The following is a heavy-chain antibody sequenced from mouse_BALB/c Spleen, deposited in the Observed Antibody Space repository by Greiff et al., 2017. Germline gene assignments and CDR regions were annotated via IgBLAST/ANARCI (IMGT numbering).Heavy chain of an antibody. Sequence: EVKLVESGGGLVKPGGSLKLSCAASGFTFSSYAMSWVRQTPEKRLEWVASISSGGSTYYPDSVKGRFTISRDNARNILYLQMSSLRSEDTAMYYCARGLSTMITTGAMDYWGQGTSVTVSS. CDR3: ARGLSTMITTGAMDY. J-gene: IGHJ4*01. CDR2: ISSGGST. V-gene: IGHV5-6-5*01. D-gene: IGHD2-4*01. CDR1: GFTFSSYA.